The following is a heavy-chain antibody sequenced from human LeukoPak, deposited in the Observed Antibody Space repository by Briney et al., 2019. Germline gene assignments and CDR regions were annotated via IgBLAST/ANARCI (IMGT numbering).Heavy chain of an antibody. J-gene: IGHJ4*02. Sequence: SETLSLTCTVSGGSISSYYWSWIRQPPGKGLEWIGYIYHSGSTYYNPSLKSRVTISVDRSKNQFSLKLSSVTAADTAAYYCARVSLRSLFDYWGQGTLVTVSS. CDR1: GGSISSYY. CDR2: IYHSGST. CDR3: ARVSLRSLFDY. V-gene: IGHV4-59*12.